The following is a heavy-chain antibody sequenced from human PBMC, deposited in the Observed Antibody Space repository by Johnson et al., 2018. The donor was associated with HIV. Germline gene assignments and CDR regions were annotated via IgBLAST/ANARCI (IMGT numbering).Heavy chain of an antibody. V-gene: IGHV3-NL1*01. Sequence: QVQLVESGGGVVQPGRSLRLSCTASGFTFSSYGMHWVRQAPGKGLEWVSVIYSGGNTYYADSVKGRFTISRDKSKNSLFLQMNSLRVEDTAGYYCARLEAFITTLRVVGNALDTWGQGTMVTVSS. CDR3: ARLEAFITTLRVVGNALDT. CDR1: GFTFSSYG. D-gene: IGHD3-10*01. CDR2: IYSGGNT. J-gene: IGHJ3*02.